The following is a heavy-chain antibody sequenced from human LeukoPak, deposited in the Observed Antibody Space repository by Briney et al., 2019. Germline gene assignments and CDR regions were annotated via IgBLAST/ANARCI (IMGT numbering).Heavy chain of an antibody. V-gene: IGHV3-23*01. CDR2: ISSRVSGISGSGDNT. D-gene: IGHD6-13*01. Sequence: GGSLRLSCAASGFTFSNAWMIWVRQAPGKGLEWVSGISSRVSGISGSGDNTYYADSVKGRFTISRDNSKNTLFLHMNSLRADDTAVYYCAKGLSSSSWADFDYWGQGTLVTVSS. J-gene: IGHJ4*02. CDR3: AKGLSSSSWADFDY. CDR1: GFTFSNAW.